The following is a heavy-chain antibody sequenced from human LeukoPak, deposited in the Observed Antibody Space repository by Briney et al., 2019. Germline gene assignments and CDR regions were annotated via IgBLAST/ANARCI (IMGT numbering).Heavy chain of an antibody. CDR1: GFTFSSYE. CDR2: ISSSGSTI. CDR3: ARAPAQYYYDSSGYFY. J-gene: IGHJ4*02. D-gene: IGHD3-22*01. V-gene: IGHV3-48*03. Sequence: GGSLRLSCAASGFTFSSYEMNWVRQAPGKGLEWVSYISSSGSTIYYADSVKGRFTISRGNAKNSLYLQMNSLRAEDTAVYYCARAPAQYYYDSSGYFYWGQGTLVTVSS.